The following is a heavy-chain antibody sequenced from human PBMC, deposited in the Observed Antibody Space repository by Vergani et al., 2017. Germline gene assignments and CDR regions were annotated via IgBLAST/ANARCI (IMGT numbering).Heavy chain of an antibody. V-gene: IGHV3-30*02. CDR3: AKDRDFLVSGSGWYAFDY. CDR2: IRYDGSNK. Sequence: VHLLESGGGVVQPGGSLRLSCAASRFTFSSYGMHWVRQAPGKGLEWVAFIRYDGSNKYYADSVKGRFTTSRDNSKNTLYLQMNSLRVEDTAVYYCAKDRDFLVSGSGWYAFDYWGQGILVTVSS. D-gene: IGHD6-19*01. CDR1: RFTFSSYG. J-gene: IGHJ4*02.